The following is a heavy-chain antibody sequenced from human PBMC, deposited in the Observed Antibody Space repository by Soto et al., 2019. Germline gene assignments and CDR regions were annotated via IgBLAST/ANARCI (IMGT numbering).Heavy chain of an antibody. Sequence: GGSLRLSCATSGFTFSSYWMNWVRQAPGKGLEWVANIKQDGSQTYYLDSVKGRFTISRDNAKNSLYLQMNSLRAEDTALYYCAKAAIFGGDSWLDPWGQGTLVTVSS. CDR3: AKAAIFGGDSWLDP. V-gene: IGHV3-7*05. CDR2: IKQDGSQT. CDR1: GFTFSSYW. J-gene: IGHJ5*02. D-gene: IGHD2-2*02.